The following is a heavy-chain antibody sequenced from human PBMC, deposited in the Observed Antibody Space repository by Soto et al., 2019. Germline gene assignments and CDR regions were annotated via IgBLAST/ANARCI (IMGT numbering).Heavy chain of an antibody. Sequence: QAQLVQSGAEVKKPGASVNVSCKASGYDYVTYAITWVRQRPGQGLEWMGWFSTLNGNTNYAKNFQGRVTMTTDTLTRIVSLELRSLRSDDTHGSYCARRVQVWLPDYYGMDVWGQGTTVTVSS. D-gene: IGHD5-18*01. J-gene: IGHJ6*02. V-gene: IGHV1-18*01. CDR2: FSTLNGNT. CDR3: ARRVQVWLPDYYGMDV. CDR1: GYDYVTYA.